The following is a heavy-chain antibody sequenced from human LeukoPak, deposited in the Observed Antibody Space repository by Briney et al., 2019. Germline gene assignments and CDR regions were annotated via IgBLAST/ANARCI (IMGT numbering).Heavy chain of an antibody. Sequence: GGSLRLSCVASGLIFDDYGMSWVRQAPGKALEWVTNINQDGSEKYYVDSVKGRFTISRDNAKNSLYLQMNSLRAEDTAVYYCAREYYDFWSGYPLDYWGQGTLVTVSS. J-gene: IGHJ4*02. CDR2: INQDGSEK. CDR3: AREYYDFWSGYPLDY. CDR1: GLIFDDYG. D-gene: IGHD3-3*01. V-gene: IGHV3-7*01.